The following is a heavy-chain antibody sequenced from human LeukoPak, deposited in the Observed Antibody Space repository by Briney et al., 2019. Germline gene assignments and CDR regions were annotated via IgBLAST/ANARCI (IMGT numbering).Heavy chain of an antibody. Sequence: GRSLRLFCAASGFTFSSYGMHWVRQAPGKGLEWVAVISYDGSNKYYADSVKGRFTISRDNSKDTLYLQMNSLRAEDTAVYYCARTYCIGSSCPGVFEYWGQGTLVTVSS. J-gene: IGHJ4*02. CDR3: ARTYCIGSSCPGVFEY. D-gene: IGHD2-15*01. CDR1: GFTFSSYG. V-gene: IGHV3-30*03. CDR2: ISYDGSNK.